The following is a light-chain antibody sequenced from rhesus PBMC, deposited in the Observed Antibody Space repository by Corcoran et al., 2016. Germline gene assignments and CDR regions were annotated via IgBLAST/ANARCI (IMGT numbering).Light chain of an antibody. J-gene: IGKJ4*01. CDR2: DAS. CDR1: QDISSY. Sequence: DIQLTQSPPSLSASVGDRVTITCRASQDISSYLAWYQKKPGKAPKLLIYDASKLQTVVPSRFSGSGAGTDFTLTISSLQPEDFAVYFCQQRDSYPLTFGGGTKVEI. V-gene: IGKV1-38*01. CDR3: QQRDSYPLT.